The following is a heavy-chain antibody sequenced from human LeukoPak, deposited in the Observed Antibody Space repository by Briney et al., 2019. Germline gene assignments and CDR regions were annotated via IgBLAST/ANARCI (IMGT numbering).Heavy chain of an antibody. Sequence: GGSLRLSCAASGFTVSSNYMSWVRQAPAQGLEWVSVIYDNGDAYSADSVKGRFTISRHNSKNTLYLQMNSLRPEDTAVYYCAGGSRRDGYDYWGQGTLVTVSS. CDR2: IYDNGDA. CDR3: AGGSRRDGYDY. CDR1: GFTVSSNY. V-gene: IGHV3-53*04. D-gene: IGHD5-24*01. J-gene: IGHJ4*02.